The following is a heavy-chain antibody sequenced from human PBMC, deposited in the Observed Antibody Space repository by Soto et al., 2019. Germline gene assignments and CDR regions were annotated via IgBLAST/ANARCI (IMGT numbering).Heavy chain of an antibody. D-gene: IGHD2-2*02. CDR2: INPNSGGT. CDR1: GYTFTGYY. Sequence: ASVKVSCKASGYTFTGYYMHWVRQAPGQGLEWMGWINPNSGGTNYAQKFQGWVTMTRDTSISTAYMELSRLRSDDTAVYYCVRGGQGGYCSSTSCYIKRGRHYYYYMDFWGKGTTVTVSS. V-gene: IGHV1-2*04. J-gene: IGHJ6*03. CDR3: VRGGQGGYCSSTSCYIKRGRHYYYYMDF.